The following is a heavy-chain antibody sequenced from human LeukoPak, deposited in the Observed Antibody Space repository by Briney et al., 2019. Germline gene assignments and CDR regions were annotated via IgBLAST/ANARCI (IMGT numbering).Heavy chain of an antibody. V-gene: IGHV4-61*01. CDR3: ARDSLLRGSGWDYWYFDL. CDR1: SGSVSNGNYY. D-gene: IGHD6-25*01. CDR2: MHYSGST. Sequence: SETLSLTCTVSSGSVSNGNYYWSWIRQPPGKGLEWIGNMHYSGSTNYNPSLKSRVAISVDTSMNQFSLLLTSATAADTAVYYCARDSLLRGSGWDYWYFDLWGRGTLVTVSS. J-gene: IGHJ2*01.